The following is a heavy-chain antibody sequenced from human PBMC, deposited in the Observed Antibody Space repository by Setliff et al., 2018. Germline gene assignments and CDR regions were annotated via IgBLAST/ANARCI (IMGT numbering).Heavy chain of an antibody. V-gene: IGHV3-64D*09. J-gene: IGHJ3*02. D-gene: IGHD3-10*01. CDR2: ISNDVSST. CDR1: GFTFSAYT. CDR3: VKTQWDEWIRGAFDI. Sequence: GGSLRLSCSASGFTFSAYTMHWVRQAPGKGLEFVSTISNDVSSTYYADSLKGRFTISRDNSKNTLYLQMSSLRAEDTAVYYCVKTQWDEWIRGAFDIWGQGTVVTVSS.